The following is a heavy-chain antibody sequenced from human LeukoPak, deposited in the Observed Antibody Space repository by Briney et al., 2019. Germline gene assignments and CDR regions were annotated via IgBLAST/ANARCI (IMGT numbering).Heavy chain of an antibody. CDR2: IHTSTGTP. Sequence: ASVRVSCKASGYTFTSYAINWVRQAPGQGLEWMGWIHTSTGTPTYAQGFTGRFAFSLDTSVSTAYLEISSLKAEDIAVYYCARPFHSNVYGTSWWISWGQGTLVTVSS. D-gene: IGHD6-13*01. V-gene: IGHV7-4-1*02. CDR3: ARPFHSNVYGTSWWIS. J-gene: IGHJ5*02. CDR1: GYTFTSYA.